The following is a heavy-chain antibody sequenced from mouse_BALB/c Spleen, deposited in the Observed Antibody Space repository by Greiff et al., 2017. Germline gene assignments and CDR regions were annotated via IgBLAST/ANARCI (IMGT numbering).Heavy chain of an antibody. CDR1: GFTFSSYG. J-gene: IGHJ3*01. V-gene: IGHV5-6-3*01. D-gene: IGHD2-1*01. CDR3: ARDRDGNTAWFAY. Sequence: EVQLQESGGGLVQPGGSLKLSCAASGFTFSSYGMSWVRQTPDKRLELVATINSNGGSTYYPDSVKGRFTISRDNAKNTLYLQMSSLKSEDTAMYYCARDRDGNTAWFAYWGQGTLVTVSA. CDR2: INSNGGST.